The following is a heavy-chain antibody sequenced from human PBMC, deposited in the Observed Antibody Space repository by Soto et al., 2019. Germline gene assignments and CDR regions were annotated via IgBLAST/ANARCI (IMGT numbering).Heavy chain of an antibody. CDR3: ARLGRGYSGYDGFYYYYYMDV. CDR1: GFTFSDYY. CDR2: ISSSGSTI. Sequence: GGSLRLSCAASGFTFSDYYMSWIRQAPGKGLEWVSYISSSGSTIYYADSVKGRFTISRENAKNSLYLQMNSLRAEDTAVYYCARLGRGYSGYDGFYYYYYMDVWGKGTTVTVSS. V-gene: IGHV3-11*01. D-gene: IGHD5-12*01. J-gene: IGHJ6*03.